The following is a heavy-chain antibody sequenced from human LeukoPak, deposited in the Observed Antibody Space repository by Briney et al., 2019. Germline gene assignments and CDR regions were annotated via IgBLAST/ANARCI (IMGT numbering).Heavy chain of an antibody. V-gene: IGHV4-30-2*01. Sequence: SETLSLTCTVSGGSISSGGYYWSWIRQPPGKGLEWIGYIYHSGSTYYNPSLKSRVTISVDRSKNQFSLKLSSVTTADSAFYYCARAYRLTSPRGFDPWGPGILVTVSS. J-gene: IGHJ5*02. CDR1: GGSISSGGYY. CDR2: IYHSGST. CDR3: ARAYRLTSPRGFDP. D-gene: IGHD3-16*02.